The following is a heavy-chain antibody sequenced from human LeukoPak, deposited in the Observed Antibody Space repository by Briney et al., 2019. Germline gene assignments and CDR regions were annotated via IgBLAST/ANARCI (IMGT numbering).Heavy chain of an antibody. V-gene: IGHV3-21*01. CDR1: GFTFSSYN. Sequence: GGFLRLSCAASGFTFSSYNMNWIRQAPGKGLEWVSAISSSSSYIYNADSVKGRFIISRDDAKNLLHLEMNSLRVEDTAVYYCAKVGTGNQYGSGDFDYWGQGTLDTVSS. CDR2: ISSSSSYI. CDR3: AKVGTGNQYGSGDFDY. J-gene: IGHJ4*02. D-gene: IGHD3-10*01.